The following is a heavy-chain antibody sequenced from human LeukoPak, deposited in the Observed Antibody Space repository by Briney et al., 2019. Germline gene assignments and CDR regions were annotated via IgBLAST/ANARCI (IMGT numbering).Heavy chain of an antibody. V-gene: IGHV1-69*05. J-gene: IGHJ6*03. D-gene: IGHD3-22*01. CDR2: IIPIFGTA. CDR1: GGTFSSYA. Sequence: ASVKVSCKASGGTFSSYAISWVRQAPGQGLEWMGGIIPIFGTANYAQKFQGRVTITTDESTSTAYMELSSLRSEDTAVYYCARVLYYDSSGYSTYYYYMDVWGKGTTVIVSS. CDR3: ARVLYYDSSGYSTYYYYMDV.